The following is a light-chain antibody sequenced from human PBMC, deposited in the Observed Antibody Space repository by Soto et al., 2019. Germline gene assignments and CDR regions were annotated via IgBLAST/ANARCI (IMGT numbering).Light chain of an antibody. CDR2: GAS. Sequence: EIVWTQSPGTRSLSPGERATLSCRASQSVSSSYLAWYQQKPGQAPRLLIYGASSTATGIADRFSGSGSGTDFTLTSSRLEPDDFAVYYGQQYGSSAFTFGPATKVVIK. CDR3: QQYGSSAFT. CDR1: QSVSSSY. V-gene: IGKV3-20*01. J-gene: IGKJ3*01.